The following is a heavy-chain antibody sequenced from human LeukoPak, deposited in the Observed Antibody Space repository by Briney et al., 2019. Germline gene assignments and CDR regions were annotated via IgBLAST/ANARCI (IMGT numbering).Heavy chain of an antibody. Sequence: SETLSLTCAVYGGSFSGYYWSWIRQPPGKGLEWIGEINHSGSTNYNPSLKSRVTISVDTSKNQFSLKLSSVTAADTAVYYCARLYRENLAAAGYFDYWGQGTLVTVSS. V-gene: IGHV4-34*01. CDR3: ARLYRENLAAAGYFDY. CDR2: INHSGST. D-gene: IGHD6-13*01. J-gene: IGHJ4*02. CDR1: GGSFSGYY.